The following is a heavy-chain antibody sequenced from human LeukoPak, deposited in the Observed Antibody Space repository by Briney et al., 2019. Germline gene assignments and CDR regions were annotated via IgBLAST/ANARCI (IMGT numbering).Heavy chain of an antibody. CDR2: IYHSGST. J-gene: IGHJ4*02. V-gene: IGHV4-4*02. CDR3: ARGPITIFGVVSMGPYYFDY. D-gene: IGHD3-3*01. CDR1: GGSISSSNW. Sequence: PSETLSLACAVSGGSISSSNWWSWVRHPPGKGLEWIGEIYHSGSTNYNPSLKSRVTISVDKSKNQFSPRLSSVTAADTAVYYCARGPITIFGVVSMGPYYFDYWGQGTLVTASS.